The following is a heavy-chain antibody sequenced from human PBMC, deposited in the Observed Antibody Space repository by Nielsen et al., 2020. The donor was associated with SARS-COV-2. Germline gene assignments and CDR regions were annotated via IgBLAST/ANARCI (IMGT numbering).Heavy chain of an antibody. Sequence: RQAPGKGLEWIGSIYYSGSTYYNPSLKSRVTISVDTSKNQFSLKLSSVTAADTAVYYCARDLYGGNSGDFDYWGQGTLVTVSS. V-gene: IGHV4-39*07. CDR3: ARDLYGGNSGDFDY. J-gene: IGHJ4*02. CDR2: IYYSGST. D-gene: IGHD4-23*01.